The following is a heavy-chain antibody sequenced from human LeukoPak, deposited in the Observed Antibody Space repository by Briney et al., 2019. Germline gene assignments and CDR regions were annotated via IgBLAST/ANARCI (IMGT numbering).Heavy chain of an antibody. D-gene: IGHD2-2*01. Sequence: PGGSLRLSCAASGFTFSSYWMHWVRQAPGKGLVWVSRINSDGSSTSYADSVKGRFTISRDNAKNTLCLQMNSLRAEDTAVYYCARDPRYCSSTSCLTQFDPWGQGTLVTVSS. CDR1: GFTFSSYW. V-gene: IGHV3-74*01. CDR2: INSDGSST. CDR3: ARDPRYCSSTSCLTQFDP. J-gene: IGHJ5*02.